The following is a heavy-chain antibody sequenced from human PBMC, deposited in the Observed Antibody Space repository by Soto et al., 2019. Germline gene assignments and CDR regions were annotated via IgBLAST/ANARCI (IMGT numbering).Heavy chain of an antibody. V-gene: IGHV3-74*01. D-gene: IGHD3-10*01. CDR2: IKTDGSSP. CDR3: ARDCIAGSGSCDN. CDR1: GFTFNNYW. Sequence: PGGSLRLSCAASGFTFNNYWMHWVRQAPGKGLVWVSRIKTDGSSPNYADSVEGRFTISSDNAKNTLYLQMNSLRVEDTAVYYCARDCIAGSGSCDNWGQGTLVTVSS. J-gene: IGHJ4*02.